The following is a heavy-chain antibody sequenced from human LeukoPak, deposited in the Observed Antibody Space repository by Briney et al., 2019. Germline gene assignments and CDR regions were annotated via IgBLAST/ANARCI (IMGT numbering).Heavy chain of an antibody. CDR1: GYTFTTYD. J-gene: IGHJ4*02. V-gene: IGHV1-8*01. Sequence: GASVKVSCKASGYTFTTYDINWVRQAAGQGLEWMGWMNPNSGNTGYAQRFQGRVTVTRDTSISTAYMELSSLRSEDTAVHYCARAVIVGTIQFDYWGQGTLVTVSS. CDR2: MNPNSGNT. CDR3: ARAVIVGTIQFDY. D-gene: IGHD1-26*01.